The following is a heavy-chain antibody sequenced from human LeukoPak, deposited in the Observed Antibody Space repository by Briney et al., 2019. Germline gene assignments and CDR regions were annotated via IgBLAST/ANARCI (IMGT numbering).Heavy chain of an antibody. J-gene: IGHJ5*02. V-gene: IGHV3-53*01. CDR2: IYSGGST. CDR1: GFTVSSNY. Sequence: GGSLRLSCAASGFTVSSNYMSWVRQAPGKGLEWVSVIYSGGSTYYADSVKCRFTISRDNSKNTLYLQMNSLRAEDTAVYYCARDLRYWFDPWGQGTLVTVSS. CDR3: ARDLRYWFDP.